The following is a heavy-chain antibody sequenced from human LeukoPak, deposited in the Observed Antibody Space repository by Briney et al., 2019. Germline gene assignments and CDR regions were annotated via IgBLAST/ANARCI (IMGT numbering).Heavy chain of an antibody. CDR3: ARHGVLSGSAEFDY. Sequence: SETLSLTCTVSGGSISSYYWSWIRQPPGKGLEWIGYIYYSGSTNYNPSLKSRVTISVDTSKNQFSLKLSSVTAADTAVYYCARHGVLSGSAEFDYWGQGTLVTVSS. J-gene: IGHJ4*02. V-gene: IGHV4-59*01. CDR2: IYYSGST. D-gene: IGHD1-26*01. CDR1: GGSISSYY.